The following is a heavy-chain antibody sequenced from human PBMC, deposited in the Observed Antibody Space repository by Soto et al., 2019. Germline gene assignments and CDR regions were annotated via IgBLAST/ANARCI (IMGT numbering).Heavy chain of an antibody. D-gene: IGHD3-10*01. Sequence: EVQLLESGGALVQPGGSLRLSCVASGFTFNTHAMTWVRQAPGKGLEWVATISGDSYNTHYADSVKGRYTISRDNSVGTRFLQMESLRAEDTAVYYCAKYYLGFDYWGQGALVTVSS. CDR2: ISGDSYNT. J-gene: IGHJ4*02. CDR1: GFTFNTHA. V-gene: IGHV3-23*01. CDR3: AKYYLGFDY.